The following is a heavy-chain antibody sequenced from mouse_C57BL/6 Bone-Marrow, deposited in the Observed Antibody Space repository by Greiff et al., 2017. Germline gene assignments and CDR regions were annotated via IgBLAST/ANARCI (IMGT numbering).Heavy chain of an antibody. D-gene: IGHD1-1*01. CDR3: ALYYGSSWFAY. CDR2: IYPRSGNT. J-gene: IGHJ3*01. CDR1: GYTFTSYG. Sequence: LVESGAELARPGASVKLSCKASGYTFTSYGISWVKQRTGQGLEWIGEIYPRSGNTYYNEKFKGKATLTADKSSSTAYMELRSLTSEDSAVYFCALYYGSSWFAYWGQGTLVTVAA. V-gene: IGHV1-81*01.